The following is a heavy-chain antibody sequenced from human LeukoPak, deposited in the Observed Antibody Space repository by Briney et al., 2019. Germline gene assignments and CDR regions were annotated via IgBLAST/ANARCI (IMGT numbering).Heavy chain of an antibody. CDR2: ISSSSSYI. V-gene: IGHV3-21*01. CDR1: GFTFSSYS. CDR3: ARSITIFGVVIIPDYYFDY. Sequence: PGGSLRLSCAASGFTFSSYSMKWVRQAPGKGLEWVSSISSSSSYIYYADSVKGRFTISRDNAKNSLYLQMNSLRAEDTAVYYCARSITIFGVVIIPDYYFDYWGQGTLVTVSS. D-gene: IGHD3-3*01. J-gene: IGHJ4*02.